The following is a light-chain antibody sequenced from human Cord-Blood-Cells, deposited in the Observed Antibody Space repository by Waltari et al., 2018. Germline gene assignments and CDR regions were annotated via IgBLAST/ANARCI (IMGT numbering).Light chain of an antibody. CDR3: QQYDNLPIT. J-gene: IGKJ5*01. Sequence: DIQMTQSPSSLSASVGDRVSITCQASQDISNYLNWYHQKPGKAPQLLIYDAFNLETGLPSRFSGIGTGTDFTLTISSLQPGDSATYYCQQYDNLPITFGQGTRLEIK. CDR1: QDISNY. V-gene: IGKV1-33*01. CDR2: DAF.